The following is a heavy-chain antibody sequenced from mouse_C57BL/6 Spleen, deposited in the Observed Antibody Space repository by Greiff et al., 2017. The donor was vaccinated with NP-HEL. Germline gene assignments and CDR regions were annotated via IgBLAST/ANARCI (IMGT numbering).Heavy chain of an antibody. CDR3: ARSGDYYGSSPYWYFDV. CDR1: GYAFSSSW. J-gene: IGHJ1*03. V-gene: IGHV1-82*01. CDR2: IYPGDGDT. Sequence: QVQLQQSGPELVKPGASVKISCKASGYAFSSSWMNWVKQRPGKGLEWIGRIYPGDGDTNYNGKFKGKATLTADKSSSTAYMQLSSLTSEDSAVYFCARSGDYYGSSPYWYFDVWGTGTTVTVSS. D-gene: IGHD1-1*01.